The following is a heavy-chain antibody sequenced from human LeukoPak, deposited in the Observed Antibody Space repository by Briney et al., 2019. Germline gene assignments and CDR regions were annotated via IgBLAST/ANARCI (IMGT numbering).Heavy chain of an antibody. J-gene: IGHJ6*02. D-gene: IGHD3-9*01. CDR3: ARDRGLRYDILTGYSYYYGMDV. CDR2: IYSGGST. Sequence: GGSLRLSCAASGFTVSSNYMSWVRQAPGKGLEWVSVIYSGGSTYYADSVKGRFTISRDNSKNTLYLQMNSLRAEDTAVYYCARDRGLRYDILTGYSYYYGMDVWGQGTTVTVSS. CDR1: GFTVSSNY. V-gene: IGHV3-53*01.